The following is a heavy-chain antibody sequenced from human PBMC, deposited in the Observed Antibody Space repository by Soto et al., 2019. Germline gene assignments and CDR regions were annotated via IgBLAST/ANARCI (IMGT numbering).Heavy chain of an antibody. J-gene: IGHJ4*02. CDR2: ISYDGSNK. CDR1: GFTFSSYG. V-gene: IGHV3-30*18. Sequence: PGGSMRLSCAASGFTFSSYGMHWVRQAPGKGLEWVAVISYDGSNKYYADSVKGRFTISRDNSKNTLYLQMNSLRAEDTAVYYCAKGPLGDSSVLFDYWGQGTLVTVSS. D-gene: IGHD3-22*01. CDR3: AKGPLGDSSVLFDY.